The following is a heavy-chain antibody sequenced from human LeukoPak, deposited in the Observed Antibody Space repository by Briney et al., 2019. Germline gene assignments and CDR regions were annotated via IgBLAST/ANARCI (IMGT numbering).Heavy chain of an antibody. Sequence: GGSLRLSCAASGFTFSSYAMSWVRQAPGKGLEWVGRIKSKTDGGTTDYAAPVKGRFTISRDDSKNTLYLQMNRLKTEDTAVYYCTTGDQLHSCFDYWGQGTLVTVSS. CDR1: GFTFSSYA. CDR2: IKSKTDGGTT. V-gene: IGHV3-15*01. CDR3: TTGDQLHSCFDY. D-gene: IGHD2-2*01. J-gene: IGHJ4*02.